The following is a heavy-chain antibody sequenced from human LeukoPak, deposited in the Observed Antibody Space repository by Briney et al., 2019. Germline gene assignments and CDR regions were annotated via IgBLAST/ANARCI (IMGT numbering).Heavy chain of an antibody. V-gene: IGHV3-30*04. CDR1: GFTFSSYA. CDR2: ISYDGSNK. J-gene: IGHJ4*02. CDR3: ASNSFDYYGSGSYSVDY. Sequence: GGSLRLSCAASGFTFSSYAMHWVRQAPGKGLEWVAVISYDGSNKYYADSVKGRFTISRDNSKNTLYLQMNSLRAEDTAVYYCASNSFDYYGSGSYSVDYWGQGTLVTVSS. D-gene: IGHD3-10*01.